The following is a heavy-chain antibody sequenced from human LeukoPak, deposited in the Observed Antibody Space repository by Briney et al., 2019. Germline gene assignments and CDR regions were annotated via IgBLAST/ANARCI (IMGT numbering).Heavy chain of an antibody. V-gene: IGHV4-61*08. CDR3: ARYSTYHYGMGV. CDR1: GGSISSGGYY. D-gene: IGHD2-2*01. Sequence: PSETLSLTCTVSGGSISSGGYYWSWIRQHPGKGLEWIGYIYYSGSTNYNPSLKSRVTISVDTSKNQFSLRLSSVTAADTAVYYCARYSTYHYGMGVWGQGTTVTVSS. CDR2: IYYSGST. J-gene: IGHJ6*02.